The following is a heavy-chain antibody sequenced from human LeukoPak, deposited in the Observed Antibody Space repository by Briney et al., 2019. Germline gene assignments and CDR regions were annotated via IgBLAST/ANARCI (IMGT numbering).Heavy chain of an antibody. CDR2: IYYSGST. Sequence: SETLSLTCTVSGVSISSYYWSWIRQPPGKGLKWIGYIYYSGSTNYNPSLKSRVTISVDTSKNQFSLKLSSVTAADTAVYYCARLADYGDYSLDYWGQGTLVTVSS. CDR1: GVSISSYY. J-gene: IGHJ4*02. V-gene: IGHV4-59*08. D-gene: IGHD4-17*01. CDR3: ARLADYGDYSLDY.